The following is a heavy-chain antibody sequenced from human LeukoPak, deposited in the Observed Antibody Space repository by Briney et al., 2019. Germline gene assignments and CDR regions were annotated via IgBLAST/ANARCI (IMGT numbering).Heavy chain of an antibody. CDR1: GFSFNNYD. D-gene: IGHD1-26*01. J-gene: IGHJ4*02. V-gene: IGHV3-13*01. Sequence: GGSLRLSCAASGFSFNNYDIHWVRQASGKGLEWVSAIDSAGDTYYPGSVKGRFIISRENAKNSLFLQMTSLRVGDTAVYYCARGAKWAYYFDYWGQGTLVTVSS. CDR2: IDSAGDT. CDR3: ARGAKWAYYFDY.